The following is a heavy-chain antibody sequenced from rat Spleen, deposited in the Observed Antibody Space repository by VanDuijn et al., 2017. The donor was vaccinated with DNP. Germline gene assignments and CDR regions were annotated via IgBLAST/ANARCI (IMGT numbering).Heavy chain of an antibody. Sequence: EVQLQESGPGLVKPSQSLSLTWSVTGYSITSNYWGWIRKFPGNKMEYVGHISYSGSTNYNPSLKSRISITRDTSKNHFFLQLNSATTEDTATYYCARWTRYFDSWGQGVMVTVSS. CDR2: ISYSGST. CDR1: GYSITSNY. D-gene: IGHD1-7*01. V-gene: IGHV3-1*01. J-gene: IGHJ2*01. CDR3: ARWTRYFDS.